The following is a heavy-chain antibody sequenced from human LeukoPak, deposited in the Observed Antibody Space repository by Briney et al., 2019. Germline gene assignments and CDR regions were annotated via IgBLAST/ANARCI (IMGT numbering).Heavy chain of an antibody. CDR1: GGSISSYY. J-gene: IGHJ6*04. Sequence: SETLSLTCTVSGGSISSYYWSWIRQPPGKGLEWIGYIYYSGSTNYNPSLESRVTISVDTSKNQFSLKLSSVTAADTAVYYCARDHQWLAQKYGMDVWGKGTTVTVSS. V-gene: IGHV4-59*01. CDR3: ARDHQWLAQKYGMDV. D-gene: IGHD6-19*01. CDR2: IYYSGST.